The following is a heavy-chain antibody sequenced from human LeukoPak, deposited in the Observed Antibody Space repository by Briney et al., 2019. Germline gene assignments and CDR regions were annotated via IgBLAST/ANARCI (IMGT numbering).Heavy chain of an antibody. D-gene: IGHD6-25*01. V-gene: IGHV3-21*01. CDR3: ARGGRR. CDR1: GLTFSDYS. Sequence: GGSLRLSCAASGLTFSDYSMNWVRQAPGKGLEWVSSISSSSSSIYYADSVKGRFTISRDNAENSLFLQMNSLRVEDTAVYYCARGGRRWGQGTLVTVSS. CDR2: ISSSSSSI. J-gene: IGHJ4*02.